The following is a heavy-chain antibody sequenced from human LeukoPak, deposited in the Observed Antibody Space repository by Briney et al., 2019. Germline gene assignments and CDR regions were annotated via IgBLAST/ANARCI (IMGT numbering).Heavy chain of an antibody. Sequence: SETLSLTCTVSGGSISIYYWSWIRRPAGRGLEWIGGIYASGRINFNPSPKSRVTISVNPPKTHLSLRRTSVSAAETAVYCCGRVTDPRYNYFDPWGQGTLVTVSS. D-gene: IGHD2-21*02. CDR2: IYASGRI. CDR1: GGSISIYY. CDR3: GRVTDPRYNYFDP. V-gene: IGHV4-4*07. J-gene: IGHJ5*02.